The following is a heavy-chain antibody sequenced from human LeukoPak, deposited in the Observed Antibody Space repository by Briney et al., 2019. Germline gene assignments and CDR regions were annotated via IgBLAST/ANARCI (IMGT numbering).Heavy chain of an antibody. CDR2: IYYSGST. Sequence: PSETLSLTCAVYGGSFSGYYWSWIRQPPGKGLEWIGYIYYSGSTNYNPSLKSRVTISVDTSKNQFSLRPNSVTAADTAMYYCARWAYSNGFYYFDYWGQGALVTVSS. V-gene: IGHV4-59*01. J-gene: IGHJ4*02. CDR3: ARWAYSNGFYYFDY. CDR1: GGSFSGYY. D-gene: IGHD6-19*01.